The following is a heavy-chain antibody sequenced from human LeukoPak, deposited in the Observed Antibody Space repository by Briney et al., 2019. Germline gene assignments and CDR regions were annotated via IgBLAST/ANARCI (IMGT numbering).Heavy chain of an antibody. CDR2: IYHSGTT. D-gene: IGHD3-3*01. CDR1: SYSISSGYY. Sequence: PSETLSLTCTVSSYSISSGYYWGWIRQPPGKGLEWIGSIYHSGTTYYNPSLKSRLTISVDTSKNQFSLKLSSVTTADTAVYYCARVPHGETIFGVVLYWFDPWGQGTPVTVFS. V-gene: IGHV4-38-2*02. J-gene: IGHJ5*02. CDR3: ARVPHGETIFGVVLYWFDP.